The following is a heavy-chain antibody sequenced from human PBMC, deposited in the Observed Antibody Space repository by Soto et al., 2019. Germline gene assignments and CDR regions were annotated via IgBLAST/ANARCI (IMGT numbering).Heavy chain of an antibody. D-gene: IGHD2-8*02. J-gene: IGHJ4*02. Sequence: PSETLSLTCAVSGGSISSSNYYWGWLRQPPGKGLEWIGNVNHSGSTNYNPSLKSRVTISVDTSKNQFSLKLTSVTAADTAVYYCARDKITGLFDYWGQGTLVTVSS. CDR3: ARDKITGLFDY. CDR1: GGSISSSNYY. CDR2: VNHSGST. V-gene: IGHV4-39*07.